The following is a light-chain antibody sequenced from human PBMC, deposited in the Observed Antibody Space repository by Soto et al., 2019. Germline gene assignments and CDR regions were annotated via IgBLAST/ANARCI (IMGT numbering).Light chain of an antibody. Sequence: EIVLTQSPATLSLSPGERATLSCRASQSVSSYLAWYQQKPGQAPRLLIYDASNRATGIPARFSGSGSGTNFPLTISSLEPEDFAVYYCQQRSNTFGQGTKVDIK. CDR2: DAS. J-gene: IGKJ2*01. CDR3: QQRSNT. V-gene: IGKV3-11*01. CDR1: QSVSSY.